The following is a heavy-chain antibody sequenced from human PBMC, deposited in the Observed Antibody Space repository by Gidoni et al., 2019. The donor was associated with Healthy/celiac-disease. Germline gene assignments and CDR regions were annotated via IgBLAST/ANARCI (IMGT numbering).Heavy chain of an antibody. D-gene: IGHD6-6*01. CDR1: GFTVSNNY. Sequence: EVQLVESGGGLVQPGGSLSIPCAASGFTVSNNYMSWVRQAPGKGLEWVSVIYSGGSTYYADSVKGRFTISRDNSKNTLYLQMNSLRAEDTAVYYCARFQYSSSSAADYWGQGTLVTVSS. V-gene: IGHV3-66*02. J-gene: IGHJ4*02. CDR2: IYSGGST. CDR3: ARFQYSSSSAADY.